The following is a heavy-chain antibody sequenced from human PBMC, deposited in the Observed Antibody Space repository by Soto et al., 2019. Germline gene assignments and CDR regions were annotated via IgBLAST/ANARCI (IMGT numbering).Heavy chain of an antibody. CDR2: IYWDVDK. Sequence: QITLKESGPTLVKPTQTLTLTCTFSGFSLSTSGVGVGGIRQPPGKALEWLALIYWDVDKRYSPSLKSRLTITMDNSKNQVVLTMPNIDPVDTATYYCAHVYGGYDNFHYWGQGTRVTVSS. V-gene: IGHV2-5*02. D-gene: IGHD5-12*01. CDR3: AHVYGGYDNFHY. CDR1: GFSLSTSGVG. J-gene: IGHJ4*02.